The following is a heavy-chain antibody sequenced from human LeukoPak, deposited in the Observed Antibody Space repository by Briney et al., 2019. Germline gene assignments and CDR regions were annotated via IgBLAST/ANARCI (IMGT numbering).Heavy chain of an antibody. CDR3: ATPTPHSSDPSLYYYYMDV. CDR2: ISGSGDST. CDR1: GFTFSNYA. Sequence: GGSLRLSCAASGFTFSNYAMNWVRQAPGKGLEWVSGISGSGDSTYYADSVKGRFTISRDNSKNTLYLQMNSLRAEDTAVYYCATPTPHSSDPSLYYYYMDVWGKGTTVTISS. D-gene: IGHD3-10*01. V-gene: IGHV3-23*01. J-gene: IGHJ6*03.